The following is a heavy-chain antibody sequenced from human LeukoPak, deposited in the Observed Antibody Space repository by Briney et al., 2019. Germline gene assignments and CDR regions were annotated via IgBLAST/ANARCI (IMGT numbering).Heavy chain of an antibody. CDR1: GFTFSSYA. CDR3: ARAVAADF. CDR2: ISGSGGST. Sequence: GSLRLSCAASGFTFSSYAMSWVRQAPGKGLEWVSLISGSGGSTYYADSVKGRFTISRDNSKNSLYLQMNSLRDEDTAVYYCARAVAADFWGQGTQVTVSS. D-gene: IGHD6-19*01. J-gene: IGHJ4*02. V-gene: IGHV3-23*01.